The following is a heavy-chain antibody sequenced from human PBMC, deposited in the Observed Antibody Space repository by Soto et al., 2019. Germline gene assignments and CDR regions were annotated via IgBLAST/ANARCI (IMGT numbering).Heavy chain of an antibody. CDR3: TRSLRLEQCRGGNCYYFDF. CDR2: IFWDDDK. J-gene: IGHJ4*02. V-gene: IGHV2-5*02. Sequence: QITLKESGPALVKPTQALALTCTFSGFSLSSSGVGVGWIRQTPGQALEWLAPIFWDDDKRYRPSRRSRLTVTKDTSNNQVVLTMTSMDPVDTATYFCTRSLRLEQCRGGNCYYFDFWGQGTLNTVSS. D-gene: IGHD2-15*01. CDR1: GFSLSSSGVG.